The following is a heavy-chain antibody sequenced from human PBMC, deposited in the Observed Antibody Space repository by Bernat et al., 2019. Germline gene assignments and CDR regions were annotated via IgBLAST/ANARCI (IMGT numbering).Heavy chain of an antibody. Sequence: EVQLVESGGGLIQPGGSLRLSCAASGFTVSSNYMSWVRQAPGKGLEWVSAISGSGGSTYYADSVKGRFTISRDNSKNTLYLQMNSLRAEDTAVYYCAKDISSGWWVNWFDPWGQGTLVTVSS. V-gene: IGHV3-23*04. CDR2: ISGSGGST. J-gene: IGHJ5*02. CDR3: AKDISSGWWVNWFDP. CDR1: GFTVSSNY. D-gene: IGHD6-19*01.